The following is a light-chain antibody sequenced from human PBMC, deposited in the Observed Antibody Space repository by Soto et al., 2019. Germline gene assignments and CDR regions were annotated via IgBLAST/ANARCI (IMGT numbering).Light chain of an antibody. Sequence: EIVLTQSPATLSLSPGERATLSCRASQTVDNYIAWYQQKPGQAPRLLIYDASNRATGIPARFSGSGSGTDFTLTISSLEPEYSAVYYCQHRRNCPLTFGGGTKVDIK. J-gene: IGKJ4*01. V-gene: IGKV3-11*01. CDR3: QHRRNCPLT. CDR1: QTVDNY. CDR2: DAS.